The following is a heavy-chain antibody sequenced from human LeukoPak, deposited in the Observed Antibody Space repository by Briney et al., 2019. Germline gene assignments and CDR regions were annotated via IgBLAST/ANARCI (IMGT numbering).Heavy chain of an antibody. CDR3: ARGQVLLGLDY. CDR1: GFTFSDYY. Sequence: GGSLRLSCAASGFTFSDYYMIWIRQAPGKGLEWVSYISSSGNTIYYADSVKGRFTISRDNAKNSLYLQMNSLRAEDTAVFYCARGQVLLGLDYWGQGTLVTVSS. D-gene: IGHD3-10*01. CDR2: ISSSGNTI. J-gene: IGHJ4*02. V-gene: IGHV3-11*01.